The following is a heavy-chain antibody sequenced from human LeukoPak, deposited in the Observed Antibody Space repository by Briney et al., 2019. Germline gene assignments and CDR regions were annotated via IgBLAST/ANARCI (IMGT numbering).Heavy chain of an antibody. CDR1: GGTFSSYP. CDR2: ITPIFGTP. Sequence: GASVKVSCKVSGGTFSSYPISWVRQAPGQGLEWMGEITPIFGTPDYAQKFQGRVTITTDESTSTAYMELSSLRSEDTAVYYCARAHRGRDSTYYDSSDVAFDIWGQGTMVTVSS. J-gene: IGHJ3*02. CDR3: ARAHRGRDSTYYDSSDVAFDI. V-gene: IGHV1-69*05. D-gene: IGHD3-22*01.